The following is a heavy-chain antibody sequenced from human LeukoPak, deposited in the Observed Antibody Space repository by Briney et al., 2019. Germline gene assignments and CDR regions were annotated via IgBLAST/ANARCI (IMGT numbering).Heavy chain of an antibody. V-gene: IGHV3-30*04. Sequence: GGSLRLSCAASGFTFSSYAMHWVRQAPGKGLEWVAVISYDGSNKYYADSVKGRFTISRDNSKNTLYLQMDSLRAEDTAVYYCARDRGMTTFDYWGQGTLVTVSS. CDR2: ISYDGSNK. J-gene: IGHJ4*02. CDR3: ARDRGMTTFDY. CDR1: GFTFSSYA. D-gene: IGHD1-1*01.